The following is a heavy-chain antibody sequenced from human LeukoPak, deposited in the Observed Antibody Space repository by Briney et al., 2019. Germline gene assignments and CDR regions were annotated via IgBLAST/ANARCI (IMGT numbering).Heavy chain of an antibody. V-gene: IGHV3-30*02. CDR3: AKDHYGSGSLAD. CDR2: IRYDGSDK. Sequence: GGSLRLSCAASGFTFSSHGMHWARQAPGKGLEWVAFIRYDGSDKYYADSVKGRFTISRDNSKNTLYLQMNSLRTEDTAVYYCAKDHYGSGSLADWGQGTLVTVSS. J-gene: IGHJ4*02. CDR1: GFTFSSHG. D-gene: IGHD3-10*01.